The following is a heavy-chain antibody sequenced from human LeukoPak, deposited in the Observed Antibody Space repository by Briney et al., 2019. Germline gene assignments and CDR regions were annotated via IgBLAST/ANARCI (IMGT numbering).Heavy chain of an antibody. CDR1: GGFISSYF. Sequence: SETLSLTCTVSGGFISSYFWIWIRQPAGKGLEWIGDIYYSGSTYYNPSLKSRVTISVDTSKNQFSLKLSSVTAADTAVYYCARHLGYDSSGYVDYWGQGTLVTVSS. V-gene: IGHV4-59*04. D-gene: IGHD3-22*01. CDR2: IYYSGST. CDR3: ARHLGYDSSGYVDY. J-gene: IGHJ4*02.